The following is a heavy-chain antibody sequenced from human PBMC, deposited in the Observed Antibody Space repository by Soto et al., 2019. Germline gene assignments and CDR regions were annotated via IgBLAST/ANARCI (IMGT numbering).Heavy chain of an antibody. V-gene: IGHV1-18*01. CDR1: GYMFTNYG. J-gene: IGHJ4*02. Sequence: QVHLVQSGGEIKKPGASVKVSCKASGYMFTNYGINWVRQAPGQGLEWMGWISGYNGKTKYAQKFQGRVSLTTDKSTTTAYMELRSLRSDETAIYYCVRDHYYDNSGPLDYWGQGTLVTVSS. D-gene: IGHD3-22*01. CDR3: VRDHYYDNSGPLDY. CDR2: ISGYNGKT.